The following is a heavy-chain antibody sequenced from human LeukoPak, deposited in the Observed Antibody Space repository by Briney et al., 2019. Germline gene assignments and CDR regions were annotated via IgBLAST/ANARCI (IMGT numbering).Heavy chain of an antibody. CDR1: GYSISSGYY. CDR3: ARGEYQLLFLGWFDP. V-gene: IGHV4-38-2*02. Sequence: PSETLSLTCTVSGYSISSGYYWGWIRQPPGKGLEWIGEINHSGSTNYNPSLKSRVTISVDTSKNQFSLKLSSVTAADTAVYYCARGEYQLLFLGWFDPWGQGTLVTVSS. CDR2: INHSGST. D-gene: IGHD2-2*01. J-gene: IGHJ5*02.